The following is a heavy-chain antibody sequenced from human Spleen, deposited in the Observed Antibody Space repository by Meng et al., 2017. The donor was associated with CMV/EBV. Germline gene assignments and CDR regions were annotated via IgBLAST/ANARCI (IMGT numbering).Heavy chain of an antibody. CDR3: AQSRGNNPFQA. Sequence: SETLSLTCTVSSGFKSSYYWSWIRQLPGKGLEWIGYIYYGGSTHYNPSLKSRVTILGDTSKKQFALKLTPVTAADTAVYYCAQSRGNNPFQAWGQGTLVTVSS. CDR2: IYYGGST. V-gene: IGHV4-59*01. J-gene: IGHJ5*02. D-gene: IGHD1-14*01. CDR1: SGFKSSYY.